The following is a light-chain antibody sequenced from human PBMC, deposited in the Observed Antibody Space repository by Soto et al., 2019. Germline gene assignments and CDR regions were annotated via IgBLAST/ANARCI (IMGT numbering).Light chain of an antibody. Sequence: DIQLTQSPSSLSASVGDKVSIFCRASQSIDSYLNWYQQKAGKAPKLLIYDAFNLHSGVPSRFSGSGSGTHFTRTINTLQPEDFATYYCQQSYSKPRITFGQGTRLEIK. CDR3: QQSYSKPRIT. V-gene: IGKV1-39*01. J-gene: IGKJ5*01. CDR1: QSIDSY. CDR2: DAF.